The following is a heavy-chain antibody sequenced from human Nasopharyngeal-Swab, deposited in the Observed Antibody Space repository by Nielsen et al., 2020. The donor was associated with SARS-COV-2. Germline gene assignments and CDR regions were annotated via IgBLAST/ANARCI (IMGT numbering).Heavy chain of an antibody. CDR2: ISYDGSNK. CDR1: GFTFSSYG. J-gene: IGHJ4*02. V-gene: IGHV3-30*18. Sequence: GESLKISCAASGFTFSSYGMHWVRQAPGKGLEWVAVISYDGSNKYYADSVKGRFTISRDNSKNTLYLQMNSLRAEDTAVYYRAKVDRWGSYLFDYWGQGTLVTVS. D-gene: IGHD1-26*01. CDR3: AKVDRWGSYLFDY.